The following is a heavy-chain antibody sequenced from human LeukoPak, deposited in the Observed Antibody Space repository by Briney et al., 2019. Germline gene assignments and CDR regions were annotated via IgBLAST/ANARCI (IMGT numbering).Heavy chain of an antibody. CDR3: ARGRAVTTILSIDY. V-gene: IGHV1-2*02. CDR2: INPNSGGT. Sequence: ASVKVSCKASGYTFTGYYMHRVRQAPGQGPEWMGWINPNSGGTNYAQKFQGRVTVTRDTSISTAYMELNRLTSDDTAVYYCARGRAVTTILSIDYWGQGTLVTVSS. CDR1: GYTFTGYY. D-gene: IGHD5-12*01. J-gene: IGHJ4*02.